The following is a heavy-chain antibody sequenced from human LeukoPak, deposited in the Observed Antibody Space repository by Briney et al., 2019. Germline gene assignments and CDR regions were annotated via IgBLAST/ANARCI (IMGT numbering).Heavy chain of an antibody. CDR1: GFTFSSYS. J-gene: IGHJ4*02. CDR2: ISSSSSYI. V-gene: IGHV3-21*01. D-gene: IGHD6-13*01. Sequence: GGSLRLSCAASGFTFSSYSMNWVRQAPGKGLEWVSSISSSSSYIYYADSVKGRFTISRDNAKNSLYLQMNSLRAEDTAVYYCAKRHSSSYKPLYYFDYWGQGTLVTVSS. CDR3: AKRHSSSYKPLYYFDY.